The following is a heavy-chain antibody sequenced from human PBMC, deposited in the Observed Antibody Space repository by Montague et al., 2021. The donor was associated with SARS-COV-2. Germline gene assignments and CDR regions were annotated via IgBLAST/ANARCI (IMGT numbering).Heavy chain of an antibody. CDR1: GGSISSSSYY. CDR2: IYYSGST. J-gene: IGHJ6*02. D-gene: IGHD3-3*01. Sequence: SETLSLTCTVSGGSISSSSYYWGWIRQPPGKGLEWIGYIYYSGSTYYNPSLKSRVTISVDTSKNQFSLKLSSVTAADTAVYYCARQPTRGITIFGVVIDYGRDVWGQGPPGTVAS. CDR3: ARQPTRGITIFGVVIDYGRDV. V-gene: IGHV4-39*01.